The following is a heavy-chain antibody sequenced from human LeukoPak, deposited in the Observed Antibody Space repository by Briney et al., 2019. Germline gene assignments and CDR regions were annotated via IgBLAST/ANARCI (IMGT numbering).Heavy chain of an antibody. CDR1: GFTFSSYS. CDR3: ASLPPVVALHY. Sequence: NSGGSLRLSCAASGFTFSSYSMNWVRQAPGKGREWVSSISSSSSYIYYADSVKGRFTISRDNAKTSLYRQMNSLRAEDTAVYYCASLPPVVALHYWGQGTLVTVSS. V-gene: IGHV3-21*01. CDR2: ISSSSSYI. D-gene: IGHD2-2*01. J-gene: IGHJ4*02.